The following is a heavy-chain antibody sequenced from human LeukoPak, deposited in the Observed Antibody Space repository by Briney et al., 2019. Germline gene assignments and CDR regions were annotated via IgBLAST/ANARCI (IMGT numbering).Heavy chain of an antibody. J-gene: IGHJ4*02. D-gene: IGHD2-2*01. CDR1: GYTLTELS. CDR2: FDPEDGET. CDR3: ARVRYCSSTSCYGGDY. V-gene: IGHV1-24*01. Sequence: ASVKVSCKVSGYTLTELSMHWVRQAPGKGLEWMGGFDPEDGETIYAQKFQGRVTMTEDTSTDTAYMELSSLRSEDTAVYYCARVRYCSSTSCYGGDYWGQGTLVTVSS.